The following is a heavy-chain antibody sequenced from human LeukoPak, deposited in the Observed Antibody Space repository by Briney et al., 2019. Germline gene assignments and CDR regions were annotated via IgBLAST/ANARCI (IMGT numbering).Heavy chain of an antibody. Sequence: SETLSLTCAAYGGSFSGYYWSWIRQPPGKGLEWIGEINHSGSTNYNPSLKSRVTISVDTSKNQFSLKLSSVTAADTAVYYCARGGYYDSSGYYMVAIDYWGQGTLVTVSS. J-gene: IGHJ4*02. CDR2: INHSGST. CDR1: GGSFSGYY. CDR3: ARGGYYDSSGYYMVAIDY. D-gene: IGHD3-22*01. V-gene: IGHV4-34*01.